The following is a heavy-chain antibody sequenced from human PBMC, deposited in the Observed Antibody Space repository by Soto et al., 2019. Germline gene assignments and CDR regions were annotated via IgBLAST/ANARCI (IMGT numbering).Heavy chain of an antibody. Sequence: PSETLSLTCSVSGGSISSYYWSWIRQPPGKGLEWIGYIYYSGSTNYNPSLKSRVTISVDTSKNQFSLKLSSVTAADTAVYYCARARGYIAVAGMRAFDYWGQGTLVTVS. CDR2: IYYSGST. V-gene: IGHV4-59*01. CDR1: GGSISSYY. CDR3: ARARGYIAVAGMRAFDY. J-gene: IGHJ4*02. D-gene: IGHD6-19*01.